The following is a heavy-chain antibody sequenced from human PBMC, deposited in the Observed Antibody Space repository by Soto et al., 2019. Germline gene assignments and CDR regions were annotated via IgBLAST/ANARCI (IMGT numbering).Heavy chain of an antibody. D-gene: IGHD2-15*01. V-gene: IGHV4-30-4*01. Sequence: QVHLLESGPGLVKPSQTLSLPCSVSGDSLSTVDYFWAWIRQPPGQALEYIGYIYKSTTTYYHPSFESRVAISLDTSKSQFSLTVTSVTAADTAVYFCARGRYCLTGRCFPNWFDSWGQGTLVTVSS. CDR1: GDSLSTVDYF. CDR3: ARGRYCLTGRCFPNWFDS. J-gene: IGHJ5*01. CDR2: IYKSTTT.